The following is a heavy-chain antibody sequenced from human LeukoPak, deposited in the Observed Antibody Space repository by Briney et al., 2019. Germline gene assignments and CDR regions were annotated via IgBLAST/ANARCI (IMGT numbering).Heavy chain of an antibody. CDR2: ISYDGSNK. CDR1: GFTFSSYA. J-gene: IGHJ6*02. CDR3: ARSDLLELPHYYYGMDV. D-gene: IGHD1-26*01. Sequence: GGSLRLSCAASGFTFSSYAMTWVRQAPGKGLEWVAVISYDGSNKYYADSVKGRFTISRDNSKNTLYLQMNSLRAEDTAVYYCARSDLLELPHYYYGMDVWGQGTTVTVSS. V-gene: IGHV3-30-3*01.